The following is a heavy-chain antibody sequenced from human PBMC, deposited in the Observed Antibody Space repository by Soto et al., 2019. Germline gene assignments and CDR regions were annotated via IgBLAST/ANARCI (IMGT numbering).Heavy chain of an antibody. CDR1: GYSFTGQL. CDR2: INPNSGGT. CDR3: AGGTGARTVLVDL. V-gene: IGHV1-2*02. Sequence: ASVKVSCKASGYSFTGQLMHWFRQAPGQGPECMGWINPNSGGTNYLKKFKGRVTMTRDTPITTAYLELNRLTSDDTAVYYGAGGTGARTVLVDLWGQGTMVTVSS. D-gene: IGHD3-16*01. J-gene: IGHJ4*02.